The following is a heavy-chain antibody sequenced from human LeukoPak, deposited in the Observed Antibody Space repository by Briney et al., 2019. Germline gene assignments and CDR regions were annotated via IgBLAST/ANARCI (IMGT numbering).Heavy chain of an antibody. CDR3: ARDGYYYDSSGYYTI. D-gene: IGHD3-22*01. J-gene: IGHJ4*02. Sequence: SVKVSCKASGGTFSSYAISWVRQAPGQGLEWMGGIIPIFGTANYAQKFQGRVTITADESTSTAYMELSSLRSEDTAVYYCARDGYYYDSSGYYTIWGQGPLVTVSS. V-gene: IGHV1-69*01. CDR2: IIPIFGTA. CDR1: GGTFSSYA.